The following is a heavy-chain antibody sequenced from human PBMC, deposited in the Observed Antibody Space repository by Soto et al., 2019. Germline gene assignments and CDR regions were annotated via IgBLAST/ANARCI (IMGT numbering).Heavy chain of an antibody. CDR1: GYTFTSSD. CDR2: MNPNTGNT. D-gene: IGHD2-15*01. CDR3: ASGSTHCSGGSCCSEWVSP. V-gene: IGHV1-8*01. Sequence: QVQLVQSGAEVKKPGASVRVSCKASGYTFTSSDVYWVRQATGQGLELMGWMNPNTGNTGYAQKFQGRVTMTRNTSTTTGYMELSSLRSADTAVYYCASGSTHCSGGSCCSEWVSPWGQGTPVTVSS. J-gene: IGHJ5*02.